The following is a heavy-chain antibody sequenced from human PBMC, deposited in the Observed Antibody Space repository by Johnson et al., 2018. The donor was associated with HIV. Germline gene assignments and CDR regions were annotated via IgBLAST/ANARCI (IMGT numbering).Heavy chain of an antibody. CDR3: ARPADYGDYSRDAFDI. V-gene: IGHV3-11*04. CDR2: IRTSSSTI. D-gene: IGHD4-17*01. Sequence: QMLLVESGGGLVKPGGSLRLSCAASGFTFSDYYMSWIRQAPGKGPEWISYIRTSSSTIYYAASVKGRFTISRDNAKNSLYLQMNSLRAEDTALYYCARPADYGDYSRDAFDIWGQGTMVTVSS. CDR1: GFTFSDYY. J-gene: IGHJ3*02.